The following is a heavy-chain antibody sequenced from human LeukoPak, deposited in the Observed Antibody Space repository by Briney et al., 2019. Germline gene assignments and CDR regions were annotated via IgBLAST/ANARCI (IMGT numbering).Heavy chain of an antibody. Sequence: SETLSLTCTVSGGSISSSDWWGWVRQPPGKGLEWIGEMHQSGIINYNPSLKSRVTMSLDKAKKQFSLKLSSVTAADTSVYFCASADYYRIDFWGQGTLVTVSS. D-gene: IGHD3-10*01. V-gene: IGHV4-4*02. CDR3: ASADYYRIDF. J-gene: IGHJ4*02. CDR1: GGSISSSDW. CDR2: MHQSGII.